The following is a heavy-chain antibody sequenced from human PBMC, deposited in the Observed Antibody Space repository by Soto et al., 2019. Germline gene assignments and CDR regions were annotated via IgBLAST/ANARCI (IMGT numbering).Heavy chain of an antibody. CDR1: GGTFSSYA. CDR2: IIPIFGTA. Sequence: SVKVSCKASGGTFSSYAISWVRQAPGQGLEWMGGIIPIFGTANYAQKFQGRVTVTADKSTSTAYMELSSLRSEDTAVYYCARSLSTPGSSGSLSVFDIWGQGTMVTVSS. D-gene: IGHD3-22*01. V-gene: IGHV1-69*06. CDR3: ARSLSTPGSSGSLSVFDI. J-gene: IGHJ3*02.